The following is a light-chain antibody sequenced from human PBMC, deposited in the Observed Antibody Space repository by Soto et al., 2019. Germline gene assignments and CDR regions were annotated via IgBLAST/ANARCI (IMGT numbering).Light chain of an antibody. V-gene: IGKV1-33*01. J-gene: IGKJ5*01. CDR3: QKYGSSQIT. Sequence: DIPMTQSPSSLSASVGDRVTITCQASHDIKNYLNWYQQQPGKAPKLLIYDASNLETGVPSRFSGSGSGTDFSFTISSLQSEDIGTYYCQKYGSSQITVGHATRLEIK. CDR1: HDIKNY. CDR2: DAS.